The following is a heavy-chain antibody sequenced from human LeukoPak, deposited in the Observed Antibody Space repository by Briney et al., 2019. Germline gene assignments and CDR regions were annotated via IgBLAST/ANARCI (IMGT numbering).Heavy chain of an antibody. D-gene: IGHD2-2*01. CDR1: GCTFTSYG. CDR3: ARAGSMYQFDY. Sequence: ASVKVSCKASGCTFTSYGISWVRQAPGQGLGWMGWISAYNGNTNYAQKLQGRVTMTTDTSTSTAYMELRSLRSDDTAVFYCARAGSMYQFDYWGQGTLVTVSS. V-gene: IGHV1-18*01. CDR2: ISAYNGNT. J-gene: IGHJ4*02.